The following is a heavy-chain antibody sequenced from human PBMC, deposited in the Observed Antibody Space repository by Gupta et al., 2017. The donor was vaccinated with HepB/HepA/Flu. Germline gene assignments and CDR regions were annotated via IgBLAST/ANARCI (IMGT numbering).Heavy chain of an antibody. Sequence: EVQLVESGGGLVERGGSLSFSCETSGFPFSEAGLHWVRQAPGKGLECVGLIKKMTDGETTNYGTPVKGRFSISRDDSKTTAYIQMNSLKTEDTGVYYCWGYETWGQGTLVTVSS. CDR2: IKKMTDGETT. D-gene: IGHD3-16*01. CDR3: WGYET. CDR1: GFPFSEAG. J-gene: IGHJ5*02. V-gene: IGHV3-15*05.